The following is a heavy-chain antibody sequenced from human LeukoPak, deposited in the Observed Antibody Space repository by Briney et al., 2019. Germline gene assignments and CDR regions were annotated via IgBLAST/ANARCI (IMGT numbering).Heavy chain of an antibody. J-gene: IGHJ4*02. CDR3: AKTYSRESGYDFFFHY. CDR2: ISYDGKNI. V-gene: IGHV3-33*06. Sequence: GGSLRLSCAASGFSFSNYGFHWVRQAPGKGLDWVSAISYDGKNIHYVDSVKGRFTISRDNSRNTVYLQMNSLRVEDTAVYYCAKTYSRESGYDFFFHYWGQGTRVTVSS. CDR1: GFSFSNYG. D-gene: IGHD5-12*01.